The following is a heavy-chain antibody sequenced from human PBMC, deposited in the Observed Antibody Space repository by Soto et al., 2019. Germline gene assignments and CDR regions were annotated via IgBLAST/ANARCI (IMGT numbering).Heavy chain of an antibody. CDR2: ISITSSYI. J-gene: IGHJ4*02. Sequence: GGSLRLSCAASGFIFSSYSMSWVRQAPGKGLEWVSSISITSSYIYYADSVEGRFTISRDNAKISLYLHLNSLRAEDTAVYYCARGGIGGIYDYWGQGTLVTVSS. D-gene: IGHD5-12*01. CDR3: ARGGIGGIYDY. CDR1: GFIFSSYS. V-gene: IGHV3-21*01.